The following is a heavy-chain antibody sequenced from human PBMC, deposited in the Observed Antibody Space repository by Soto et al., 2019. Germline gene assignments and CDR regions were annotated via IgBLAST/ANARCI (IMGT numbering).Heavy chain of an antibody. V-gene: IGHV1-24*01. CDR3: ATPGGSYYYDSSGYRPFDY. CDR1: GYTLTELS. Sequence: ASVQVSCKVSGYTLTELSMHWVRQAPGKGLEWMGGFDPEDGETIYAQKFQGRVTMTEDTSTDTAYMELSSLRSEDTAVYYCATPGGSYYYDSSGYRPFDYWGQGTLVTVSS. D-gene: IGHD3-22*01. CDR2: FDPEDGET. J-gene: IGHJ4*02.